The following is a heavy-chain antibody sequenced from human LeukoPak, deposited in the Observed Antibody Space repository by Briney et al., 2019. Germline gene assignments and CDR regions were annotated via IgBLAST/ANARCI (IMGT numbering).Heavy chain of an antibody. J-gene: IGHJ4*02. CDR2: ISSSGSTI. Sequence: GGSLRLSCAASGFTFSDYYMSWIRQAPGKGLEWVSYISSSGSTIYYADSVKGRFTISRDNAKSSLYLQMNSLRAEDTAVYYCAREPRDFWSGMLDYWGQGTLVTVSS. CDR3: AREPRDFWSGMLDY. V-gene: IGHV3-11*01. D-gene: IGHD3-3*01. CDR1: GFTFSDYY.